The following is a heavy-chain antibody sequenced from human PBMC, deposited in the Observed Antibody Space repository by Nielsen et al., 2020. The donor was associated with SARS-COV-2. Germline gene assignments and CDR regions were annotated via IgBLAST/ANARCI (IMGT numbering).Heavy chain of an antibody. CDR1: GGSISSSSYY. CDR2: IYYSGST. D-gene: IGHD3-22*01. V-gene: IGHV4-39*01. CDR3: ARLTYYYVSSGSPRLDAFDI. J-gene: IGHJ3*02. Sequence: SETLSLTCTVSGGSISSSSYYWGWIRQPPGKGLEWIGSIYYSGSTYYNPSLKSRVTISVDTSKNQFSLKLSSVTAADTAVYYCARLTYYYVSSGSPRLDAFDIWGQGTMVTVSS.